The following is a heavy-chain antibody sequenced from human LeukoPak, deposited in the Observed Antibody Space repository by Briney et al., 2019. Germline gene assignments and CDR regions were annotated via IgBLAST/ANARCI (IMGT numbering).Heavy chain of an antibody. V-gene: IGHV3-30*02. Sequence: GGSLRLSCAASGFTFSSYGMHWVRQAPGKGLEWVTFIRYDGSKKYYADSVKGRFTISRDNSKNTLYLQMNSLRAEDTAVYYCAVSEWELNWFDPWGQGTLVTVSS. J-gene: IGHJ5*02. D-gene: IGHD1-26*01. CDR3: AVSEWELNWFDP. CDR2: IRYDGSKK. CDR1: GFTFSSYG.